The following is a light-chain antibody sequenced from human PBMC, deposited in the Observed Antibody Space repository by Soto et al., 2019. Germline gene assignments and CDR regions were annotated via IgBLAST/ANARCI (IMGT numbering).Light chain of an antibody. CDR1: QSVSSSY. CDR2: GAS. V-gene: IGKV3-20*01. CDR3: QQYGNSLIT. J-gene: IGKJ5*01. Sequence: EIVLTQSPGTLSLSPGERATLSCRASQSVSSSYLAWYQQKPGQAPRLLIYGASSRATGIPDRFSGSGSGTYLPLTISRLEPEDFAVFYCQQYGNSLITFGQGTRREI.